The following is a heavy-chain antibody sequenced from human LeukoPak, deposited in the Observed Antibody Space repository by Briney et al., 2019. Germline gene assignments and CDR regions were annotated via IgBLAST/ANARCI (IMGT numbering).Heavy chain of an antibody. J-gene: IGHJ4*02. CDR3: ARDHEYCSSTSCSDY. CDR1: GYSISSGYY. Sequence: PSETLSPTCTVSGYSISSGYYWGWIRQPPGKGLEWIGSIYHSGSTYYNPSLKSRVTISVDTSKNQFSLKLSSVTAADTAVYYCARDHEYCSSTSCSDYWGQGTLVTVSS. D-gene: IGHD2-2*01. CDR2: IYHSGST. V-gene: IGHV4-38-2*02.